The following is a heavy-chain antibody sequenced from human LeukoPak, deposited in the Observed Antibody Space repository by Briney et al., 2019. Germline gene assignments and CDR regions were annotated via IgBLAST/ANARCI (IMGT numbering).Heavy chain of an antibody. Sequence: SGPTLVNHTDPHTDLHLLWFSLSTSGMCVSWIRQPPGKALEWLARIDWDDDKYYSTSLKTRLTISKDTSKNQVVLTMTNMGPVDTATYYCARGGYCSSTSCFDYWGQGTLVTVSS. D-gene: IGHD2-2*01. V-gene: IGHV2-70*11. J-gene: IGHJ4*02. CDR3: ARGGYCSSTSCFDY. CDR2: IDWDDDK. CDR1: FSLSTSGMC.